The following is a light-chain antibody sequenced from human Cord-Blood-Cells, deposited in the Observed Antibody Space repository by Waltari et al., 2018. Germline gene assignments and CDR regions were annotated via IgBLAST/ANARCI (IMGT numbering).Light chain of an antibody. J-gene: IGLJ2*01. Sequence: QSALTQPRSVSGSPGQSVTISCTGTSSDVGGYNYVSWYQQHPGKAPKLWIYDVSKRPSWVPDRFSGSKAGNTASRTISGLQAEDEADYYCCSYAGSYTWVFGGGTKLTVL. V-gene: IGLV2-11*01. CDR1: SSDVGGYNY. CDR3: CSYAGSYTWV. CDR2: DVS.